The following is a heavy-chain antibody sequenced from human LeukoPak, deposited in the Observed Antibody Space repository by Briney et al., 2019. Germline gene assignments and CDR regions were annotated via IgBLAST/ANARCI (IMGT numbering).Heavy chain of an antibody. D-gene: IGHD3-22*01. J-gene: IGHJ5*02. Sequence: SETLSLTCTVSGGSISSSSYYWGWIRQPPGKGLEWIGSIYYSGSTYYNPSLKSRVTISVDTSKNQFSLKLSSVTAADTAVYYCARDGDYDSSAWGQGTLVTVSS. CDR2: IYYSGST. V-gene: IGHV4-39*07. CDR1: GGSISSSSYY. CDR3: ARDGDYDSSA.